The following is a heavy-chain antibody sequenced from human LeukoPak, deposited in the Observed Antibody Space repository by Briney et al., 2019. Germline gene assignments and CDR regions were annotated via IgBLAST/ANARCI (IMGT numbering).Heavy chain of an antibody. J-gene: IGHJ4*02. V-gene: IGHV3-15*01. CDR2: IKSKTDGGTT. CDR3: TTDAGFVVVPAVPFDY. D-gene: IGHD2-2*01. CDR1: GFTFTNAW. Sequence: SGGSLRLSCAASGFTFTNAWMSWVRQAPGKGLEWVGRIKSKTDGGTTDYAAPVKGRFTISRDDSKNTLYLQMNSLKTEDTAVCYCTTDAGFVVVPAVPFDYWGQGTLVTVSS.